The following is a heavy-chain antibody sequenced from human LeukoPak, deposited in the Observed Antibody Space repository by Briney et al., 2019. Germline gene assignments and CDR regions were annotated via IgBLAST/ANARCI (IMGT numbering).Heavy chain of an antibody. Sequence: GGSLRLSCAASGFTLSSYAMSWVRQAPGKGLEWVSSISSSSSYIYYADSVKGRFTISRDNAKNSLYLQMNSLRAEDTAVYYCVSMWDNYYGSGSLTLYYYYYGMDVWGQGTTVTVSS. CDR2: ISSSSSYI. V-gene: IGHV3-21*01. J-gene: IGHJ6*02. D-gene: IGHD3-10*01. CDR1: GFTLSSYA. CDR3: VSMWDNYYGSGSLTLYYYYYGMDV.